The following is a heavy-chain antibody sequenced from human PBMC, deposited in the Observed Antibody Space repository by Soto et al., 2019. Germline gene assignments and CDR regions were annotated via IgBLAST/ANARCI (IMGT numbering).Heavy chain of an antibody. CDR1: GGTFSTYT. CDR2: IVPIFGTT. D-gene: IGHD2-15*01. V-gene: IGHV1-69*12. Sequence: QVQLVQSGAEVKKPGSSVKVSCKASGGTFSTYTISWVRQAPGQGLEWMGGIVPIFGTTNYAQKFQGRVTITADESTSAAYMELSNLRSEDTAVYYCAMPRYCSGGRCYNNLDYWGQGTLVTVSS. J-gene: IGHJ4*02. CDR3: AMPRYCSGGRCYNNLDY.